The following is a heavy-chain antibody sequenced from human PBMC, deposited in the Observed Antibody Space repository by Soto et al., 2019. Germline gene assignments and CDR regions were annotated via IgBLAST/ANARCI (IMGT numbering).Heavy chain of an antibody. CDR3: ASGGSRGWFDP. V-gene: IGHV4-30-4*01. Sequence: TLTLTSTFSCGYSSGGDYYWPLIRQTLGKGLEWIGYIYYSGSSHYNPALKSRVTISADTSKTQFSVTLSSVTAADTAVYYFASGGSRGWFDPSGKGTRGTVS. CDR2: IYYSGSS. J-gene: IGHJ5*02. CDR1: CGYSSGGDYY. D-gene: IGHD2-15*01.